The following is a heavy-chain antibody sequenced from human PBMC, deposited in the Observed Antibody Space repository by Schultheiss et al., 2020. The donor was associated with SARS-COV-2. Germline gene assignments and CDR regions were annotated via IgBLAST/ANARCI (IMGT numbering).Heavy chain of an antibody. CDR3: ARHLLSFEDSLNWFDP. Sequence: SETLSLTCSVSGGSLSRSSDYWGWIRQPPGKGLEWIGSIYQTGSTYYNPSLKSRVTISVDTSMNQFSLQLSFVTAADTAVYYCARHLLSFEDSLNWFDPWGQGALVTVSS. D-gene: IGHD2-15*01. CDR1: GGSLSRSSDY. CDR2: IYQTGST. V-gene: IGHV4-39*01. J-gene: IGHJ5*02.